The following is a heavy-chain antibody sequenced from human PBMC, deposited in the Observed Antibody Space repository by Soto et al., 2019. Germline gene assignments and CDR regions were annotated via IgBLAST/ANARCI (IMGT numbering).Heavy chain of an antibody. V-gene: IGHV3-15*01. CDR2: IKSKINGGTT. J-gene: IGHJ4*02. Sequence: GGSLRLSCAASGFTFSNAWMAWVRQAPGKGLEWVGRIKSKINGGTTDYGAPVKGRFTISRDDSKNTLYLQMNSLKTEDTAVYYCTTDDPINKNWGQGALVTVSS. CDR1: GFTFSNAW. CDR3: TTDDPINKN.